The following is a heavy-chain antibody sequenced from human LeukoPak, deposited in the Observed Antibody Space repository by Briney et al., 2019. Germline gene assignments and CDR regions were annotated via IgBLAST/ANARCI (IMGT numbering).Heavy chain of an antibody. V-gene: IGHV4-4*07. D-gene: IGHD2-21*02. CDR3: ARVSVAYCGGDCYLYYFDY. CDR2: IYTSGST. J-gene: IGHJ4*02. CDR1: GGSINSYY. Sequence: PSETLSLTCTVSGGSINSYYWSWIRQPAGKGLEWIGRIYTSGSTNYNPSPKSRVTMSVDTSKNQFSLKLSSVTAADTAVYYCARVSVAYCGGDCYLYYFDYWGQGTLVTVSS.